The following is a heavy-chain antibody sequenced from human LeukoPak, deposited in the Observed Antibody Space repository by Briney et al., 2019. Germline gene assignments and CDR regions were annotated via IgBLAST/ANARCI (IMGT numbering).Heavy chain of an antibody. D-gene: IGHD5-18*01. V-gene: IGHV4-59*01. CDR1: GGSISSYY. CDR2: IYYSGST. Sequence: PSETLSLTCTVSGGSISSYYWSWIRQPPGKGLEWIGYIYYSGSTNYNPSLKSRVTISVDTSKNQFSLKLSSVTAADTAVYYCARAGGYSYGGEIDYWGQGTLVTVSS. J-gene: IGHJ4*02. CDR3: ARAGGYSYGGEIDY.